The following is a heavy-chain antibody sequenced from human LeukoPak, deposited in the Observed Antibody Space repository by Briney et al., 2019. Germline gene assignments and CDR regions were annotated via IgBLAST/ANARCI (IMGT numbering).Heavy chain of an antibody. CDR1: GVSISSYY. CDR3: ATGGGYLYGAEYFQY. J-gene: IGHJ1*01. D-gene: IGHD3-22*01. V-gene: IGHV4-4*07. CDR2: VYTSGGT. Sequence: PSETLSLTCTVSGVSISSYYWSWIRQPAGKGLEGIGRVYTSGGTGYNPSLKSRVTMSADTSKNQFSLKLSSVTAADTAVYYCATGGGYLYGAEYFQYWGQGALVTISS.